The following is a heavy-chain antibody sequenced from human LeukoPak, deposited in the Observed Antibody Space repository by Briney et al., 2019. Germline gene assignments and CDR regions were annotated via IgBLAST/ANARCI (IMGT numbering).Heavy chain of an antibody. Sequence: ASVKVSCKASGYTFTGYYMHWVRQAPGQGLEWMGWINPNSGGTNYAQKFQGRVTMTRDTSISTAYMELSRLRSDDTAVYYCARDSSVPAAMILGVYWGQGTLVTVSS. J-gene: IGHJ4*02. CDR1: GYTFTGYY. CDR2: INPNSGGT. D-gene: IGHD2-2*01. V-gene: IGHV1-2*02. CDR3: ARDSSVPAAMILGVY.